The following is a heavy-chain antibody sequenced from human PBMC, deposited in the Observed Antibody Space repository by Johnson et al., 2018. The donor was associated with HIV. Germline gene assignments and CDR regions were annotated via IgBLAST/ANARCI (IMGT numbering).Heavy chain of an antibody. D-gene: IGHD6-13*01. V-gene: IGHV3-20*04. CDR1: GFTFDDYG. J-gene: IGHJ3*02. Sequence: VQLVESGGGVVRPGGSLRLSCAASGFTFDDYGMSWVRQTPGKGLEWVAGINWNGGSTGYADSVKGRFTISRDNAKKSLCLQMNTLRAEDTALYYCAKDGYSSSWYPYAFDIWGQGTMVTVSS. CDR3: AKDGYSSSWYPYAFDI. CDR2: INWNGGST.